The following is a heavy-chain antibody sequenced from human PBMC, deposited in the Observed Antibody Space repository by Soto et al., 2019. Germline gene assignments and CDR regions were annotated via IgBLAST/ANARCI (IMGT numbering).Heavy chain of an antibody. CDR1: GGSFSGYY. D-gene: IGHD3-10*01. Sequence: QVQLQQWGAGLLKPSETLSLTCAVYGGSFSGYYWSWIRQPPGKGLEWIGEINHSGSTNYNPSLKSRFTKSVDTSKNQFSLRLGAVTAADTAVYYCARGGVLLWFGGPPRSNDYWGQGTLVTVSS. CDR2: INHSGST. V-gene: IGHV4-34*01. J-gene: IGHJ4*02. CDR3: ARGGVLLWFGGPPRSNDY.